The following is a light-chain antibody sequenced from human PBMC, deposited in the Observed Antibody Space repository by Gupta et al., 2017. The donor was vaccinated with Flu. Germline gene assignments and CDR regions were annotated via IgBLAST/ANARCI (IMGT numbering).Light chain of an antibody. V-gene: IGKV4-1*01. CDR3: QQDDNTPVA. CDR2: WAS. J-gene: IGKJ2*01. Sequence: SLGARATINCKSSQSVLYSSNHKNYLAWYQQKPGQPPKLLIYWASTRESGVPDRFSGRGSGTDFTLTISILHAEDVAVYYCQQDDNTPVAFGQGTKLEIK. CDR1: QSVLYSSNHKNY.